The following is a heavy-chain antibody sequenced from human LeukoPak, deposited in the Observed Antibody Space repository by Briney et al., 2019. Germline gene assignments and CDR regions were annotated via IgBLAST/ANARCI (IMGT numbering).Heavy chain of an antibody. D-gene: IGHD3-22*01. CDR2: IYYSGST. Sequence: SEILSLTCTVSGGSISSYYWSWIRQPPGKGLEWIGYIYYSGSTNYNPSLKSRVTISVDTSKNQFSLKLSSVTAADTAVYYCARTVDYYDSSGYLEFLYLDYWGQGTLVTVSS. J-gene: IGHJ4*02. V-gene: IGHV4-59*01. CDR1: GGSISSYY. CDR3: ARTVDYYDSSGYLEFLYLDY.